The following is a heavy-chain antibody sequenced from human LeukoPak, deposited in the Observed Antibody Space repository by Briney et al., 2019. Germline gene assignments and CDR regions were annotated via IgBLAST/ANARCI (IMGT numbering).Heavy chain of an antibody. CDR1: GFTFNNYG. D-gene: IGHD5-24*01. Sequence: PGGSLRLSCAASGFTFNNYGMHWVRQAPGKGLEWVANIKEDGTETYYVDSVKGRFTISRDNAKNSLYLQMNSLRVEDTAVYYCAKEGRSLQTYWGQGTLVTVSS. V-gene: IGHV3-7*03. CDR3: AKEGRSLQTY. J-gene: IGHJ4*02. CDR2: IKEDGTET.